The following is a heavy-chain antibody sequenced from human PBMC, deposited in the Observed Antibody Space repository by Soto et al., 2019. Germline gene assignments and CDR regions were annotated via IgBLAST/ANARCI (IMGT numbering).Heavy chain of an antibody. V-gene: IGHV3-64*04. CDR1: GFTFSSYA. CDR2: ISSNGGST. CDR3: ARDNQRYFDWFPHPGHIDV. J-gene: IGHJ6*03. Sequence: GGSLRLSCSASGFTFSSYAMHWVRQAPGKGLEYVSAISSNGGSTYYADSVKGRFTISRDNAKNTLYLQMNRLRAEDTAVYYCARDNQRYFDWFPHPGHIDVWGKGTTVTVSS. D-gene: IGHD3-9*01.